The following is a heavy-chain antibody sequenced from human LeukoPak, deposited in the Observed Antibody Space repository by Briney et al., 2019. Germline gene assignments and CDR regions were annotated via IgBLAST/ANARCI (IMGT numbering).Heavy chain of an antibody. CDR3: ARKTGSSSVLYYYYGMDV. J-gene: IGHJ6*02. V-gene: IGHV1-69*13. D-gene: IGHD6-6*01. Sequence: SVKVSCKASGGTFSSYAISWVRQAPGQGLEWMGGIIPIFGTANYAQKFQGRVTITADESTSTDYMELSSLRSEDTAVYYCARKTGSSSVLYYYYGMDVWGQGTTVTVSS. CDR1: GGTFSSYA. CDR2: IIPIFGTA.